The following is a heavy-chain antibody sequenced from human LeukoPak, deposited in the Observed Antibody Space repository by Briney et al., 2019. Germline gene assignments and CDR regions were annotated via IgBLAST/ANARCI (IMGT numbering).Heavy chain of an antibody. D-gene: IGHD3-22*01. CDR3: AKEVTTHYYFDY. J-gene: IGHJ4*02. CDR1: GFTFSNFG. Sequence: GGSLRLSCAASGFTFSNFGITWVRQAPGKGLEWVSTIVGRDGDTYYTDSVKGRFTISRDISKNTVYLQMNSLRGDDTAVYYCAKEVTTHYYFDYWGQGTLVTVSS. CDR2: IVGRDGDT. V-gene: IGHV3-23*01.